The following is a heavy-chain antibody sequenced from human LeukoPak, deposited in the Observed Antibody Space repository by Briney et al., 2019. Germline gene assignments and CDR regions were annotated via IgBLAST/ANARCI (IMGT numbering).Heavy chain of an antibody. J-gene: IGHJ6*03. V-gene: IGHV1-8*01. CDR3: ARGKVERSFVLSHYYYYYMDV. Sequence: ASVKVSCKASGYTFTTYDINWVRQAPGQGLEWMGWMNPNSGNTGYAQNFQGRLTMTRNTSISTAYMELSSLRSEETAVYYCARGKVERSFVLSHYYYYYMDVWGKGTTVTISS. D-gene: IGHD3-16*01. CDR2: MNPNSGNT. CDR1: GYTFTTYD.